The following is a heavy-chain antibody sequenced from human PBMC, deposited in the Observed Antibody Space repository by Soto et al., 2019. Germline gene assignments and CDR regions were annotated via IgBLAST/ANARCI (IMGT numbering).Heavy chain of an antibody. CDR2: IYYSGST. J-gene: IGHJ4*02. V-gene: IGHV4-59*08. Sequence: SETLSLTCTVSGGSISSYYWSWIRQPPGKGLEWIGYIYYSGSTNYNPSLKSRVTISVDTSKNQFSLKLSSVTAADTAVYYCARHARTGGWNKVVDYWGQGTLVTVSS. CDR3: ARHARTGGWNKVVDY. CDR1: GGSISSYY. D-gene: IGHD6-19*01.